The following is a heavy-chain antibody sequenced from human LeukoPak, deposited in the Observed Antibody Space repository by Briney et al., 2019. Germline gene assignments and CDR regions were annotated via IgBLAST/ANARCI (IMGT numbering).Heavy chain of an antibody. CDR2: IYYSGST. D-gene: IGHD5-18*01. Sequence: PSETLSLTCTVSGGSISSYYWSWIRQPPGKGLEWIGYIYYSGSTNYNPSLKSRVTISVDTSKNQFSLKLSSVTAADTAVYYCARHLHSYGYISFDPWGQGTLVTVSS. J-gene: IGHJ5*02. CDR3: ARHLHSYGYISFDP. CDR1: GGSISSYY. V-gene: IGHV4-59*08.